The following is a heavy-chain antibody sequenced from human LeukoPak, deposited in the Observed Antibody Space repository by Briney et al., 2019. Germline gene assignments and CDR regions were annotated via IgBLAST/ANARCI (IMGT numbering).Heavy chain of an antibody. CDR1: GDSISSSGYY. D-gene: IGHD2-2*01. CDR2: IYHSGST. CDR3: ARTSSITSKAFDY. J-gene: IGHJ4*02. V-gene: IGHV4-30-2*01. Sequence: NPSETLSLTCTVSGDSISSSGYYWSWIRQPPGKGLEWIGYIYHSGSTYYNPSLKSRVTISGDQSNNQFSLKLTSVTAADTAVYYCARTSSITSKAFDYWGQGTLVTVSS.